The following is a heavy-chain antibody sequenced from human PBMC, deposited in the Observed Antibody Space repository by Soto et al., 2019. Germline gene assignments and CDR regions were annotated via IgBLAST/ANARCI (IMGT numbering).Heavy chain of an antibody. CDR1: GYTFTSYA. V-gene: IGHV1-69*13. CDR2: IIPIFGTA. Sequence: ASVKVSCKASGYTFTSYAMHWVRQAPGQRLEWMGGIIPIFGTANYAQKFQGRVTITADESTSTAYMELSSLRSEDTAVYYCARDRHYYDSSGPDYWGQGTLVTVSS. J-gene: IGHJ4*02. D-gene: IGHD3-22*01. CDR3: ARDRHYYDSSGPDY.